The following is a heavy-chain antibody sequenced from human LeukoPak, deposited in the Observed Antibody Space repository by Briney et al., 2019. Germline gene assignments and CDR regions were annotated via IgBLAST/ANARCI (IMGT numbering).Heavy chain of an antibody. Sequence: ASVKVSCKASGNTFTAYYIHWLRQAPGQGLEWMGRINPNSGGTDYAQNFRGRVTFTRDTSISTAYMDLTRLRSDDTAAYYCASDQAGSVNSFDPWGQGTLVTVSS. CDR2: INPNSGGT. V-gene: IGHV1-2*06. CDR3: ASDQAGSVNSFDP. CDR1: GNTFTAYY. J-gene: IGHJ5*02.